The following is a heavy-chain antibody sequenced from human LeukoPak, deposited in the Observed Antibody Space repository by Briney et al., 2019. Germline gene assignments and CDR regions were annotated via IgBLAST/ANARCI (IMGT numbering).Heavy chain of an antibody. D-gene: IGHD6-13*01. Sequence: GASVKVSCKASGYTFTGYYMHWVRQAPGQGLEWMGWLNPNSGGTNYAQKFQGWVTMTRDTSISTAYMELSRLRSDDTAVYYCARGPPIAAADRFWFDPWGQGTLVTVSS. J-gene: IGHJ5*02. CDR3: ARGPPIAAADRFWFDP. CDR2: LNPNSGGT. V-gene: IGHV1-2*04. CDR1: GYTFTGYY.